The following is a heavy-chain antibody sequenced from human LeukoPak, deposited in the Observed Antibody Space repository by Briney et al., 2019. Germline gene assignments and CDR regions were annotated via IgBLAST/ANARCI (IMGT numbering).Heavy chain of an antibody. CDR3: AKDIQLST. V-gene: IGHV3-23*01. CDR2: ISFSGDNS. CDR1: GFNFRDAA. Sequence: PGVSLRLSCAASGFNFRDAAMTWVRQAPGKGLEWVSLISFSGDNSYYADSVKGRFTISGDNSKNTLSLQMNSLRVEDTAIYYCAKDIQLSTWGLGTMVTVSS. J-gene: IGHJ3*01. D-gene: IGHD5-24*01.